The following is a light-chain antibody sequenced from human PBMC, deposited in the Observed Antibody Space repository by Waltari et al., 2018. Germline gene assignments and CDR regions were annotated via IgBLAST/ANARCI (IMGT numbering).Light chain of an antibody. Sequence: QSVLTQPPSVSEAPRQRVTISCSGSISNIGNNGVNWYQQVPGKAHKLVIYYDDLLPSGVSDRFSGSKSGTSASLAISGLQFKDEAEYDCAAWDDSLNGRVFGGGTKLTVL. CDR1: ISNIGNNG. CDR3: AAWDDSLNGRV. V-gene: IGLV1-36*01. CDR2: YDD. J-gene: IGLJ3*02.